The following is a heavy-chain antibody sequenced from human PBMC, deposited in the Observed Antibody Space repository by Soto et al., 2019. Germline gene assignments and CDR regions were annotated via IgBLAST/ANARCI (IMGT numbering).Heavy chain of an antibody. V-gene: IGHV1-69*08. CDR1: ADTFTGYT. CDR3: ARSRGSYYTNFDS. CDR2: VIPILGAS. D-gene: IGHD3-10*01. Sequence: QVQLVQSGAEVKKPGSLVKVSCKASADTFTGYTVTWVRQAPGQGLEWVGRVIPILGASNFAQKFQGRVTISADQSADTAYMVLTGLTSEDTAVYYCARSRGSYYTNFDSWGQGTLVTVSS. J-gene: IGHJ4*02.